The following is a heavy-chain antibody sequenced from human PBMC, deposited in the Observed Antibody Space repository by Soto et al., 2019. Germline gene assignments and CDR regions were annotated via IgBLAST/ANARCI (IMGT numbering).Heavy chain of an antibody. CDR3: ASGGNWFDP. Sequence: SETLSLTCNVSGGSISNYYWTWVRQSPEKGLEWIGYMYYNGNINYNPSLKSRVTISIDTSKNQFSLTLKSVTAADTAVYYCASGGNWFDPWGQGVLVTV. CDR2: MYYNGNI. V-gene: IGHV4-59*01. J-gene: IGHJ5*02. CDR1: GGSISNYY. D-gene: IGHD3-16*01.